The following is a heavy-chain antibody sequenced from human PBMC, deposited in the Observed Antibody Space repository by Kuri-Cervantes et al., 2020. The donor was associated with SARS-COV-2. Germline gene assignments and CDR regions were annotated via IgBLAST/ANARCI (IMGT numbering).Heavy chain of an antibody. J-gene: IGHJ3*02. D-gene: IGHD2-21*01. CDR3: ARHIDDCGGDCQPNDGFDI. V-gene: IGHV3-23*01. Sequence: GESLKISCAASGFSFNNYAMNWVRQAPGKGLEWVSTISGTGGSTYYADSVKGRFTISRDKSGNTLYLQMSSLRAEDTAIYYCARHIDDCGGDCQPNDGFDIWGQGTMVTVSS. CDR2: ISGTGGST. CDR1: GFSFNNYA.